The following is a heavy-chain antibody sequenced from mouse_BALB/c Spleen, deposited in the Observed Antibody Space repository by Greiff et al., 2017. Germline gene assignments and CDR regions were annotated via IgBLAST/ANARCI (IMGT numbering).Heavy chain of an antibody. V-gene: IGHV1-69*02. CDR2: IDPSDSYT. Sequence: QVQLQQSGAELVKPGASVKLSCKASGYTFTSYWMHWVKQRPGQGLEWIGEIDPSDSYTNYNQKFKGKATLTVDKSSSTAYMQLSSLTSEDSAVYYCARWGYGSSFFDYWGQGTTLTVSS. D-gene: IGHD1-1*01. CDR1: GYTFTSYW. J-gene: IGHJ2*01. CDR3: ARWGYGSSFFDY.